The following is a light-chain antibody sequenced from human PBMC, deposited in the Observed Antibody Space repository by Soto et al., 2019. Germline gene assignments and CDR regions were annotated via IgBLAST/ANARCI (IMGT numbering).Light chain of an antibody. CDR1: SSDVGGSNY. CDR3: SSYTSSSTLYV. J-gene: IGLJ1*01. V-gene: IGLV2-14*01. Sequence: QSALTQPASVSGYPGQSITISCTGTSSDVGGSNYVSWYQQYPGKAPKLMIYEVSNRPSGVSNRFSGSKSGNTASLTISGLQAEDEADYYCSSYTSSSTLYVFGTGTKVTVL. CDR2: EVS.